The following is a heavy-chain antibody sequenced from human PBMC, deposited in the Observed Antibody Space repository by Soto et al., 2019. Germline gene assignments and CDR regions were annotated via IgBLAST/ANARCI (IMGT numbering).Heavy chain of an antibody. CDR2: IKQDGSEK. Sequence: GGSLRLSCAASGFTFSSYWMSWVRQAPGKGLEWVANIKQDGSEKYYVDSVKGRFTISRDNAKNSLYLQMNSLRAEDTAVYYCAKLRYSGGTGYFDDWGQGTLVTVSS. D-gene: IGHD1-26*01. J-gene: IGHJ4*02. CDR3: AKLRYSGGTGYFDD. CDR1: GFTFSSYW. V-gene: IGHV3-7*02.